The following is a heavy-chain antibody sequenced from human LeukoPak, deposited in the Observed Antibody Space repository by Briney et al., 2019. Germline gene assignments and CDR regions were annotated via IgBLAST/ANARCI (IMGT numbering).Heavy chain of an antibody. V-gene: IGHV1-69*05. J-gene: IGHJ6*03. CDR1: GGTFSSYA. CDR3: ARGYCSSTSCFGDYYYYMDV. CDR2: IIPIFGTA. D-gene: IGHD2-2*01. Sequence: GASVKVSCKASGGTFSSYAISWVRQAPGQGLEWMGGIIPIFGTANYAQKFQGRVTITTDESTSTAYMELSSLRSEDTAVYYCARGYCSSTSCFGDYYYYMDVWGKGTTVTVSS.